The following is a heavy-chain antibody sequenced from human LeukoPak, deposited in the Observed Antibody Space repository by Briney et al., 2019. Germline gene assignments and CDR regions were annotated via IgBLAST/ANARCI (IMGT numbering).Heavy chain of an antibody. Sequence: NSGGSLRLSCAASGFTFSSHSMNWVRQAPGKGLEWVSSISATSTYIHYADSVKGRFTISRDNAKNSLYLQMNTLRAEDTAVYYCAREAYSSTSGYYCGLDVWGQGTTVTGSS. V-gene: IGHV3-21*01. D-gene: IGHD6-13*01. CDR2: ISATSTYI. CDR1: GFTFSSHS. CDR3: AREAYSSTSGYYCGLDV. J-gene: IGHJ6*02.